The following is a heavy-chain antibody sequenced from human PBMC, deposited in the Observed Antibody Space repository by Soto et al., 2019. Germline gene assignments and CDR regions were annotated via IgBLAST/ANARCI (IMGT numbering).Heavy chain of an antibody. J-gene: IGHJ6*03. CDR1: GFTFSNHW. D-gene: IGHD2-2*01. V-gene: IGHV3-7*01. Sequence: EVQVVESGGGLVQPGGSLRLSCAASGFTFSNHWMTWVRQAPGKGLEWVANIKQDGSEKYYVDSVKGRFTLSRDNAKNPLYLQMNSLKAEDTAVYYCARDSAYCRSTSCYLSYYYYMDVWGKGTTVTVSS. CDR3: ARDSAYCRSTSCYLSYYYYMDV. CDR2: IKQDGSEK.